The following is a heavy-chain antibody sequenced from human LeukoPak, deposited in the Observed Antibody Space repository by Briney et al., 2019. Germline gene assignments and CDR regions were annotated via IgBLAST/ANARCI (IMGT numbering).Heavy chain of an antibody. CDR2: ISGSGGST. D-gene: IGHD3-22*01. V-gene: IGHV3-23*01. CDR3: AKGGYYYDSSGYYLYYFDY. J-gene: IGHJ4*02. CDR1: GFTFSSYA. Sequence: GGSLRLSCAVSGFTFSSYAMSWVRQAPGKGLEWVSAISGSGGSTYYADSGKGRFTISRDNSKNTLYLQMNSLRAEDTAVYYCAKGGYYYDSSGYYLYYFDYWGQGTLVTVSS.